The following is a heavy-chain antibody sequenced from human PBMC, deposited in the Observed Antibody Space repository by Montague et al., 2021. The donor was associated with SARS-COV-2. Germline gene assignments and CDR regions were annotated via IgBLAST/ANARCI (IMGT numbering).Heavy chain of an antibody. CDR2: ISSSGSTI. CDR1: GFIFSSYE. V-gene: IGHV3-48*03. J-gene: IGHJ4*02. CDR3: ARGLPGLRARALFDY. Sequence: SLRLSCAASGFIFSSYEMNWVRQAPGKGLEWVSYISSSGSTIYYADSVKGRFTISRDNAKNSLYLQMSSLRAEDTAVYYCARGLPGLRARALFDYWGQGSLVTVSS. D-gene: IGHD5-12*01.